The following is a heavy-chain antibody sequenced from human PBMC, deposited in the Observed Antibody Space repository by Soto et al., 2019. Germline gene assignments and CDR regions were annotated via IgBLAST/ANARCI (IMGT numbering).Heavy chain of an antibody. J-gene: IGHJ5*01. CDR1: GGTFSSYA. D-gene: IGHD6-13*01. V-gene: IGHV1-69*13. CDR3: ARDRIAAAGTRAGYPQNLFDS. CDR2: IIPIFGTA. Sequence: SVKVSCKASGGTFSSYAISWVRQAPGQGLEWMGGIIPIFGTANYAQKFQGRVTITADESTSTAYMELSSLRSDDTAVYYCARDRIAAAGTRAGYPQNLFDSWGQGTLVTVSS.